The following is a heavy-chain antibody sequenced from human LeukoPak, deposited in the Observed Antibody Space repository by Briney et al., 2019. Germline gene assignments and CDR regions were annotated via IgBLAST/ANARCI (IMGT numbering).Heavy chain of an antibody. CDR3: AREDYGSGGIDY. CDR2: INAGNGNT. Sequence: GASVKVSCKASGYSFTSYAMHWVRQAPGQRLEWMGWINAGNGNTKYSQEFQGRVTITRDTSASTAYMELSSLRSEDMAVYYCAREDYGSGGIDYWGQGTLVTVSS. CDR1: GYSFTSYA. V-gene: IGHV1-3*03. J-gene: IGHJ4*02. D-gene: IGHD3-10*01.